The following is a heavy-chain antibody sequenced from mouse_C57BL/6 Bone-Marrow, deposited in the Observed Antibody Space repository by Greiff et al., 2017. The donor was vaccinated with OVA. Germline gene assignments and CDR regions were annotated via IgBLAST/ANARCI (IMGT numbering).Heavy chain of an antibody. CDR1: GFTFSSYA. CDR3: TRDGYRYYFDY. Sequence: DVQLQESGEGLVKPGGSLKLSCAASGFTFSSYAMSWVRQTPEKRLEWVAYISSGGDYIYYADTVKGRFTISRDNARNTLYLQMSSLKSEDTAMYYCTRDGYRYYFDYWGQGTTLTVSS. D-gene: IGHD2-3*01. CDR2: ISSGGDYI. J-gene: IGHJ2*01. V-gene: IGHV5-9-1*02.